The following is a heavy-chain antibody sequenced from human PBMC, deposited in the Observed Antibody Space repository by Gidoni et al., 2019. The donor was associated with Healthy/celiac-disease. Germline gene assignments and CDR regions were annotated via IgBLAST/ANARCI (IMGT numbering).Heavy chain of an antibody. V-gene: IGHV3-21*01. D-gene: IGHD3-22*01. CDR1: GFTFSSYS. Sequence: EVQLVESGGGLVKPGGSLSLSCAASGFTFSSYSLNWFRQAPGKGLGCVSSIRSSSSYIYYADSVKGRFTISRDNAKNSLYLKMNSLRAEDTAVYYCAGGYSSGYYYVEDYYYYMDVWGKGTTVTVSS. J-gene: IGHJ6*03. CDR3: AGGYSSGYYYVEDYYYYMDV. CDR2: IRSSSSYI.